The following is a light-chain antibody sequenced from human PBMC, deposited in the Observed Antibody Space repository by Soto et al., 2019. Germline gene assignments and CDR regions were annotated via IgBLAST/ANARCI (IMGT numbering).Light chain of an antibody. CDR3: QQYGSSQLT. CDR1: QSVAGTA. Sequence: EIVLTQSPGTLSLSPGERYTLSCMASQSVAGTALAWYQQKPGQAPRLLIYSASSRATGIPARFSGSGSGTDFTLIIDRLEAEDFAVYFCQQYGSSQLTVGGGTQVEIK. V-gene: IGKV3-20*01. CDR2: SAS. J-gene: IGKJ4*01.